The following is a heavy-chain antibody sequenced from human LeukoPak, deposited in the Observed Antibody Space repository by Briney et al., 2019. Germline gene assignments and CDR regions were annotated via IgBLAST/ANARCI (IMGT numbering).Heavy chain of an antibody. D-gene: IGHD5-12*01. CDR2: INSDGRST. CDR3: ARELGGYDYSSFDY. J-gene: IGHJ4*02. V-gene: IGHV3-74*01. Sequence: PGGSLRLSCAASGFTFSSYWMHWVRQAPGKGLVWVSRINSDGRSTSYADSVKGRCTISRDNAKNTLYLQMNSLRAEDTAVYYCARELGGYDYSSFDYWGQGTLVTVSS. CDR1: GFTFSSYW.